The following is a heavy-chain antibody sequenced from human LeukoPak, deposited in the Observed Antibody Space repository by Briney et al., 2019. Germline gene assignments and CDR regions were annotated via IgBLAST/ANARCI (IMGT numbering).Heavy chain of an antibody. Sequence: PSETLSLTCAVYGGSFSGYYWSWIRQPPGKGLEWIGYIYHSGSTYYNPSLKSRVTISVDRSKNQFSLKLSSVTAADTAVYYCARDPSDSSGYYFYYWGQGTLVTVSS. V-gene: IGHV4-34*01. D-gene: IGHD3-22*01. J-gene: IGHJ4*02. CDR1: GGSFSGYY. CDR2: IYHSGST. CDR3: ARDPSDSSGYYFYY.